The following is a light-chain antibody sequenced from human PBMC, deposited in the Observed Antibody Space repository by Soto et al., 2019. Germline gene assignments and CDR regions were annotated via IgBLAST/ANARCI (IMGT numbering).Light chain of an antibody. V-gene: IGLV1-40*01. CDR2: GNS. J-gene: IGLJ2*01. CDR3: GTWDSSLSVVV. Sequence: QAVLTQPPSVSGAPGQRVTIACTGSTSNIGAGYDVHWYQQLPGTAPKLLISGNSNRPSGVPDRFSGSKSGTSASLGITGLQTGDEADYYCGTWDSSLSVVVFGGGTKLTVL. CDR1: TSNIGAGYD.